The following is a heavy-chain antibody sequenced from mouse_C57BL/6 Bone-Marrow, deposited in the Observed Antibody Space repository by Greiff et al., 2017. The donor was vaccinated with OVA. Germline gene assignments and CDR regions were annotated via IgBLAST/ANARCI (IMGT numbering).Heavy chain of an antibody. Sequence: EVKLVESGGGLVKPGGSLKLSCAASGFTFSEYGMHWVRQAPEKGLEWVAYISSGSSTIYYADTVKGRFTISRDNAKNTLFLQITSLRSEDTAMYYCARPTTVEGSWFAYWGQGTLVTVSA. J-gene: IGHJ3*01. CDR1: GFTFSEYG. CDR3: ARPTTVEGSWFAY. CDR2: ISSGSSTI. V-gene: IGHV5-17*01. D-gene: IGHD1-1*01.